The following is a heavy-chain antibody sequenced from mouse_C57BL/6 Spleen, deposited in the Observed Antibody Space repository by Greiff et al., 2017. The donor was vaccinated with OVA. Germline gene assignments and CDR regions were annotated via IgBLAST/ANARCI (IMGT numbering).Heavy chain of an antibody. V-gene: IGHV1-26*01. CDR2: INPINGGT. Sequence: EVQLHQSGPELVKPGASVKISCKASGYTFTDYYMNWVKQSHGKSLEWIGDINPINGGTSSNYKFKGKATLTVDKTTSTEYMEIRSLTSEDSAVVYGANDRMDYWGQGTSVTVAS. CDR1: GYTFTDYY. J-gene: IGHJ4*01. CDR3: ANDRMDY. D-gene: IGHD2-3*01.